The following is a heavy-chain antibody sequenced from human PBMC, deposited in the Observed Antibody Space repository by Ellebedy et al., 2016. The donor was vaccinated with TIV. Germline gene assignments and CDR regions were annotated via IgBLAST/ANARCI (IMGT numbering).Heavy chain of an antibody. Sequence: GESLKISCAASGFTFSSYWMTWVRQAPGKGLEWVANIKQDGSEKYYVDSVKGRFTIARDNAKNSLYLQMNSLRAEDTAVYYCARWAMVRGVNWGQGTLVTVSS. D-gene: IGHD3-10*01. V-gene: IGHV3-7*03. CDR1: GFTFSSYW. J-gene: IGHJ4*02. CDR2: IKQDGSEK. CDR3: ARWAMVRGVN.